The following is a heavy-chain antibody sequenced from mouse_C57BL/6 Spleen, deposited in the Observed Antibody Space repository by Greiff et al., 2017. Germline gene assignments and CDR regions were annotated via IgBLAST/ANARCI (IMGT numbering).Heavy chain of an antibody. CDR3: VLLLRSKGYFDV. J-gene: IGHJ1*03. D-gene: IGHD1-1*01. CDR1: GFSFNTYA. V-gene: IGHV10-1*01. Sequence: EVQLVESGGGLVQPKGSLKLSCAASGFSFNTYAMNWVRQAPGKGLEWVARIRSKSNNYATYYADSVKDRFTSSRDDSESMLYLQMNNLKTEDTAMYYCVLLLRSKGYFDVWGTGTTVTVSS. CDR2: IRSKSNNYAT.